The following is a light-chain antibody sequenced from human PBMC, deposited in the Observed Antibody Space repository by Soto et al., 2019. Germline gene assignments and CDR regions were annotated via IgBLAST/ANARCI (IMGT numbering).Light chain of an antibody. Sequence: DIQMTQSPSTLSTSVGARVTITCRATQSVSYWLAWYQQKPGKAPNLLIYDGSTLASGVPPRFSGGGFGTEFTLNISSLQPDDSAIYYCQHYNTYSKAFGPRTRVEIK. CDR2: DGS. CDR3: QHYNTYSKA. J-gene: IGKJ3*01. V-gene: IGKV1-5*01. CDR1: QSVSYW.